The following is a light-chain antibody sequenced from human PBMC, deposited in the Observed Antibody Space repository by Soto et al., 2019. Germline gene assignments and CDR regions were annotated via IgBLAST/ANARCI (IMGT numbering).Light chain of an antibody. J-gene: IGKJ5*01. CDR2: AAS. CDR1: QSISSY. V-gene: IGKV1-39*01. CDR3: QHSYSPPT. Sequence: DIKMTQSPSSLSASVGDRATITCRASQSISSYLNWYQQKPGKAPKLLIYAASSWQSGIPSRFSGRGSGADLTLTISHLQPEAFATYYQQHSYSPPTFGQGTRLEIK.